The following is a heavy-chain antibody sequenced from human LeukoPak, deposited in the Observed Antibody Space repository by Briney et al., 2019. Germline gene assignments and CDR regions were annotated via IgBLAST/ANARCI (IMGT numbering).Heavy chain of an antibody. D-gene: IGHD5-18*01. CDR3: ARGPNIQLWLTWFDP. V-gene: IGHV4-31*03. CDR2: IYYSGST. Sequence: SETLSLTCTVSGGSISIGGYYWSWIRQHPGKGLEWIGYIYYSGSTYYNPSLKSRVTISVDTSKNQFSLKLSSVTAADTAVYYCARGPNIQLWLTWFDPWGQGTLVTVSS. J-gene: IGHJ5*02. CDR1: GGSISIGGYY.